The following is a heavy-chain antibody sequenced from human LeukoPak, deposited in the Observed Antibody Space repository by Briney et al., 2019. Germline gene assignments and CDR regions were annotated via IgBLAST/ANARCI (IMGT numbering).Heavy chain of an antibody. CDR1: GYTFTTYG. CDR2: ISAYNGNT. V-gene: IGHV1-18*01. Sequence: AASVKVSCKASGYTFTTYGISWLRQAPGQGLEWMGWISAYNGNTNYAQKLQGRVTMTTDTSTSTAYMELRSLRSDDTAVYYCARVLTPGYSSGWYGYWGQGTLVTVSS. J-gene: IGHJ4*02. D-gene: IGHD6-19*01. CDR3: ARVLTPGYSSGWYGY.